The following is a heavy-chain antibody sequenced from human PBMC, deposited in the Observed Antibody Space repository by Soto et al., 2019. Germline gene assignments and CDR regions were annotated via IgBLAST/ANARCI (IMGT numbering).Heavy chain of an antibody. D-gene: IGHD3-10*01. CDR2: ISVGDST. Sequence: EVQLLESGGGLVQPGGSLRVSCVATGFTFSSYAMSWVRQAPGQGLEWGSAISVGDSTYYADSVKGRFTISRDNSKNTLYLQMDSLRDEDTAVYYCARFGSGNPFEDYWGQGTLVTVSS. CDR1: GFTFSSYA. CDR3: ARFGSGNPFEDY. V-gene: IGHV3-23*01. J-gene: IGHJ4*02.